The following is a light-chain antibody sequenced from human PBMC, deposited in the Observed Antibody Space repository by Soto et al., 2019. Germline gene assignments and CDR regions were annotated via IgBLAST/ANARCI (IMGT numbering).Light chain of an antibody. Sequence: EIVLTRSPGTLSLSPGERATLSCRASQSVSSSYLAWYQQKPGQAPRLLIYGASSRATGIPDRFSGSGSGTDFTLTISRLEPEDFAVYYCQQYGSPRKYTFGQGTKLEIK. CDR1: QSVSSSY. J-gene: IGKJ2*01. V-gene: IGKV3-20*01. CDR3: QQYGSPRKYT. CDR2: GAS.